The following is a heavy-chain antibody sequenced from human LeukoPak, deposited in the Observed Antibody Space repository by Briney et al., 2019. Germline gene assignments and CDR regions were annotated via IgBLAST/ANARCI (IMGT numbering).Heavy chain of an antibody. CDR3: ASLDTAMVRFDY. CDR1: GVSICSSSYS. Sequence: SETLSLTCTVSGVSICSSSYSWGSIRQPPGRGGGWSGSIYYSGSTSYNPSLKSRVTISVDTSKNQFSLKLCSVTAADTAVYYCASLDTAMVRFDYWGQGTLVTVSS. CDR2: IYYSGST. J-gene: IGHJ4*02. D-gene: IGHD5-18*01. V-gene: IGHV4-39*01.